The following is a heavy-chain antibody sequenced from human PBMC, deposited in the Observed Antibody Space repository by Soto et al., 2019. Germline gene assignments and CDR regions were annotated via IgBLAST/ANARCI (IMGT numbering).Heavy chain of an antibody. CDR1: GYTFTSYG. D-gene: IGHD3-3*01. V-gene: IGHV1-18*01. J-gene: IGHJ5*02. CDR3: ARDYRGYDFWSGYYTQFDP. Sequence: QVQLVQSGAEVKKPGASVKVSCKASGYTFTSYGISWVRQAPGQGLEWMGWISAYNGNTNYAQKLQGRVTMTTDTTTSTAYMELRSLRADDTAVYYCARDYRGYDFWSGYYTQFDPWGQGTLVTVSS. CDR2: ISAYNGNT.